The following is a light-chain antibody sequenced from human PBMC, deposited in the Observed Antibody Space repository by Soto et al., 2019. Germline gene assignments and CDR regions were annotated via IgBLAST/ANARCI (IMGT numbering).Light chain of an antibody. J-gene: IGKJ4*01. Sequence: DIQLTQSPSSLSASLGDSITITCRASETISTFLNWYQVQPGKAPRLLVYGASTLQVGVPVRFRGSGSGTLFTLTIDNLQREDLASYFCQQFFSAVLTFGGGT. CDR1: ETISTF. CDR3: QQFFSAVLT. V-gene: IGKV1-39*01. CDR2: GAS.